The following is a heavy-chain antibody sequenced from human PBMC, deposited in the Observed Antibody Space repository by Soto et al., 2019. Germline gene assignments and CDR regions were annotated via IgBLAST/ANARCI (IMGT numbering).Heavy chain of an antibody. V-gene: IGHV4-39*01. CDR1: GGSLSRSRNY. D-gene: IGHD2-8*01. Sequence: SXTRAPTCPVIGGSLSRSRNYWGWTSPPPGKGLEWIWIIYYSVSTYYNPSLKSRVTISVDTPKNQFSLKLSSVTAADTAVYYCARYGEYCTQGACYEYGYWGPGT. J-gene: IGHJ4*02. CDR2: IYYSVST. CDR3: ARYGEYCTQGACYEYGY.